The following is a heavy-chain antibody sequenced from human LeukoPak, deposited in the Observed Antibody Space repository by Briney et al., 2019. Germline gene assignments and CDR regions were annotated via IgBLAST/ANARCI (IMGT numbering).Heavy chain of an antibody. J-gene: IGHJ4*02. CDR3: ARHRRYYGSGSYYSDFDS. Sequence: SATLSLTCTVSGGSISSSDYYWGWIRQPPGKGLEWIGSIFYSGSTYYNPSLKSPVTISADMSKNYFSLRLSSVTAADTATYYCARHRRYYGSGSYYSDFDSWGQGILVTVSS. D-gene: IGHD3-10*01. CDR2: IFYSGST. V-gene: IGHV4-39*01. CDR1: GGSISSSDYY.